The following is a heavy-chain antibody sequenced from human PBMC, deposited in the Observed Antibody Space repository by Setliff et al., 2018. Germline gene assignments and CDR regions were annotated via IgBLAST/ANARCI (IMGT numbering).Heavy chain of an antibody. Sequence: LSLTCTVSGDSISRSTYYWGWIRQSPGKGLDWIGTVDHSGNTFYNPSPKSRVTISVDTSKNQFSLKLTSVGAADTAVYYCARRDSTGFYGYSFDFWGQGTLVTVSS. V-gene: IGHV4-39*01. CDR1: GDSISRSTYY. CDR2: VDHSGNT. CDR3: ARRDSTGFYGYSFDF. J-gene: IGHJ4*02. D-gene: IGHD3-22*01.